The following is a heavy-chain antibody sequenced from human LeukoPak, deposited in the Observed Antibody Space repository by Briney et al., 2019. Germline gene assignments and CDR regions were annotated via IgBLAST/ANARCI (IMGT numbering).Heavy chain of an antibody. CDR3: ARGRVVPAAARYYFDY. CDR2: RWYDGSNK. D-gene: IGHD2-2*01. CDR1: GITFSSYG. Sequence: GGSLRLSCAASGITFSSYGMHWVRQAPGKGLEWVAVRWYDGSNKYYADSVKGRFTISRDNSKNTLYLQMNSLRAEDTAVYYCARGRVVPAAARYYFDYWGQGTLVTVSS. J-gene: IGHJ4*02. V-gene: IGHV3-33*01.